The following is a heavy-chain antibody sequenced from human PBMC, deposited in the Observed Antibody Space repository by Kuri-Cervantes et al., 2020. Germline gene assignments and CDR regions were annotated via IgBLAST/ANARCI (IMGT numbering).Heavy chain of an antibody. CDR3: ARYMVRGIYYGMDV. V-gene: IGHV3-13*01. J-gene: IGHJ6*02. Sequence: GESLKISCAASGFTFSSYDMHWVRQATGKGLEWVSAIGTAGDTYYPGSVKGRFTISRDSSKNTLFLQMNSLRADDTAVYYCARYMVRGIYYGMDVWGQGTTVTVSS. CDR1: GFTFSSYD. CDR2: IGTAGDT. D-gene: IGHD3-10*01.